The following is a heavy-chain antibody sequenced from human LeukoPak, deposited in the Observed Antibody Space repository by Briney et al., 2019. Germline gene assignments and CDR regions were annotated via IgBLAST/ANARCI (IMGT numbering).Heavy chain of an antibody. J-gene: IGHJ6*04. CDR1: GFTVSSNY. CDR3: AGELYYGSGRPGRLYGMDV. D-gene: IGHD3-10*01. CDR2: IYSGGST. Sequence: GGSLRLSCAASGFTVSSNYMSWVRQAPGKGLERVSVIYSGGSTYYADSVKGRFTISRDNSKNTLYLQMNSLRAEDTAVYYCAGELYYGSGRPGRLYGMDVWGKGTTVTVSS. V-gene: IGHV3-53*01.